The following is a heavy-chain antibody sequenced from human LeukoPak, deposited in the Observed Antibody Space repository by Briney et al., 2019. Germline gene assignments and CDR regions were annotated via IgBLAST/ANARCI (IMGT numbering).Heavy chain of an antibody. CDR2: IRGNNGNT. D-gene: IGHD7-27*01. V-gene: IGHV1-18*01. CDR1: GYTFTSYV. Sequence: ASVKVSCKASGYTFTSYVIRWVRQAPGQGLEWMGWIRGNNGNTNYAQKLQGRVTMSTDTSTSTAYMELRSLRSDDTAVYYCARETDWGFLDYWGQGTLVTVSS. CDR3: ARETDWGFLDY. J-gene: IGHJ4*02.